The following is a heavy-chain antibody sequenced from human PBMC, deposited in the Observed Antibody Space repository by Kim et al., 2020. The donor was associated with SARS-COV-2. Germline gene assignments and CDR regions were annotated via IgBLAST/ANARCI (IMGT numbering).Heavy chain of an antibody. J-gene: IGHJ4*02. CDR3: ARGRGIVVPH. D-gene: IGHD2-2*01. V-gene: IGHV4-31*03. Sequence: SETLSLTCTVSGGSISSGGYYWSWIRQHPGKGLEWIGYIYYSGSTYYNPSLKSRVTISVDTSKNQFSLKLSSVTAADTAVYYCARGRGIVVPHWGQGTLVTVSS. CDR1: GGSISSGGYY. CDR2: IYYSGST.